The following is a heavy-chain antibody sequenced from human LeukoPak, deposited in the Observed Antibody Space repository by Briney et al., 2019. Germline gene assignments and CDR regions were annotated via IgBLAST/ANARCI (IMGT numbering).Heavy chain of an antibody. CDR2: IYYSGST. CDR1: GASISSYY. J-gene: IGHJ5*02. D-gene: IGHD3-10*01. V-gene: IGHV4-59*01. CDR3: ARVIGGSGSYGNWFVP. Sequence: PSETLSLTCTVSGASISSYYCTWIRQPPGKGLEWIGYIYYSGSTNYNPSLKSRVTISVDTSKNHFSLKLSSVTAADTAVYYCARVIGGSGSYGNWFVPWGEGTLVTVSS.